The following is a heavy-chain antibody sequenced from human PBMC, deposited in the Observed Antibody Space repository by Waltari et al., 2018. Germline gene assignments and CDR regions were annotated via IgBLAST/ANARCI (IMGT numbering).Heavy chain of an antibody. CDR3: ASSVPLHYGMDV. D-gene: IGHD2-2*01. J-gene: IGHJ6*02. V-gene: IGHV3-30*02. CDR1: GFTFSSYG. CDR2: IRYDGSKK. Sequence: QVQLVESGGGVVQPGGSLRLSCAASGFTFSSYGMHWVRQAPGKGLEWVAVIRYDGSKKYYADSVKGRFTISRDNSKNTLYLQMNSLRAEDTAVYYCASSVPLHYGMDVWGQGTTVTVSS.